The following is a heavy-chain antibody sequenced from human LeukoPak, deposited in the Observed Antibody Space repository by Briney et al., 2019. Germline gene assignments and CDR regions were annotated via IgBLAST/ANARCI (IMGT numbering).Heavy chain of an antibody. V-gene: IGHV3-53*01. CDR2: IYSGGST. CDR1: GFTVSSNY. D-gene: IGHD6-13*01. J-gene: IGHJ3*02. Sequence: PGGSLRLSCAASGFTVSSNYMSWVRQAPGKGLEWVSVIYSGGSTYYADSVKGRFTISRDNSKNTLYLQMSSLRAEDTAVYYCARTDSSSGAFGAFDIWGQGTMVTVSS. CDR3: ARTDSSSGAFGAFDI.